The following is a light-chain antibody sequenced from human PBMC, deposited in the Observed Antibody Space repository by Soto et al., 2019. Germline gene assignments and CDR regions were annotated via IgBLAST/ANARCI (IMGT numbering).Light chain of an antibody. CDR1: QTISSW. Sequence: DIQMTQSPSTLSGSVGDRVTITCGASQTISSWLAWYQQKPGKAPKLLIYKASTLKSGVPSRFSGSGSGTKFTLTISSLQPDDFATYYCQHYNSYSEAFGQGTKLEIK. CDR2: KAS. V-gene: IGKV1-5*03. J-gene: IGKJ1*01. CDR3: QHYNSYSEA.